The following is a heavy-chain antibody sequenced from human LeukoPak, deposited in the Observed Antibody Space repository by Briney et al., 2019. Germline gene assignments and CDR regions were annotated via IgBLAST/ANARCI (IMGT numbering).Heavy chain of an antibody. CDR3: AANPNYYDSSGYYW. CDR1: GGSINSYY. V-gene: IGHV4-59*08. CDR2: IYYSGST. D-gene: IGHD3-22*01. Sequence: SETLSLTCTVSGGSINSYYWSWIRQPPGKGLEWIGYIYYSGSTNYNPSLKSRVTISVDTSKNQFSLKLSPVTAADTAVYYCAANPNYYDSSGYYWWGQGTLVTVSS. J-gene: IGHJ4*02.